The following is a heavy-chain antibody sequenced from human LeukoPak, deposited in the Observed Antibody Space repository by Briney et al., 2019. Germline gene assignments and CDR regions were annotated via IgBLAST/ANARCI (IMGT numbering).Heavy chain of an antibody. J-gene: IGHJ6*02. CDR1: GYTFTGYY. V-gene: IGHV1-2*02. Sequence: ASVKVSCKASGYTFTGYYMHWVRQAPGQGLGWMGWINPNSGGTNYAQKFQGRVTMTRDTSISTAYMELSRLRSDDTAVYYCAREDSYGYGMDVWGQGTTVTVSS. CDR3: AREDSYGYGMDV. D-gene: IGHD5-18*01. CDR2: INPNSGGT.